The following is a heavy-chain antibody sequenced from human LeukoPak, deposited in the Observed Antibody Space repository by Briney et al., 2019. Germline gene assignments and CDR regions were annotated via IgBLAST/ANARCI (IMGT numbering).Heavy chain of an antibody. CDR1: GGSFSGYY. V-gene: IGHV4-59*01. CDR3: ARGRLDQQLFPRGKNYYYYMDV. J-gene: IGHJ6*03. Sequence: SETLSLTCAVYGGSFSGYYWSWIRQSPGKGLEWIGYIYYSGSTNYNSSLKSRVTISVDTSKNQFSLKLRSVTAADTAVYYCARGRLDQQLFPRGKNYYYYMDVWGKGTTVTVSS. D-gene: IGHD6-13*01. CDR2: IYYSGST.